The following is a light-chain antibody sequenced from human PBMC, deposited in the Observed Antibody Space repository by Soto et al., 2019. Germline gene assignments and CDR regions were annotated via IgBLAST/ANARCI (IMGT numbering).Light chain of an antibody. CDR2: AAS. J-gene: IGKJ4*01. CDR1: QSISSSY. V-gene: IGKV3-20*01. Sequence: EIVLAQSPGTMSLSPGERATLSCRASQSISSSYLAWYQQKSGQATRLLIYAASSMATGIPDRFSGGGYGTDFTLTISRLEPEDFAVYYCQQFGSLLTFGGGTKVEIK. CDR3: QQFGSLLT.